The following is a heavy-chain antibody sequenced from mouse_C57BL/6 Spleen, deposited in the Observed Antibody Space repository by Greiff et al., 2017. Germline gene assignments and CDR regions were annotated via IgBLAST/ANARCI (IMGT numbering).Heavy chain of an antibody. J-gene: IGHJ4*01. V-gene: IGHV1-74*01. CDR2: IHPSDSDT. D-gene: IGHD2-1*01. Sequence: QVQLQQPGAELVKPGASVKVSCKASGYTFTSYWMHWVKQRPGQGLEWIGRIHPSDSDTNYNQKFKGKATLTVDKSSSTSYMQLSSLTSEDSAVYYFAINLPYGNYGVYAMDYWGQGTSVTVSS. CDR3: AINLPYGNYGVYAMDY. CDR1: GYTFTSYW.